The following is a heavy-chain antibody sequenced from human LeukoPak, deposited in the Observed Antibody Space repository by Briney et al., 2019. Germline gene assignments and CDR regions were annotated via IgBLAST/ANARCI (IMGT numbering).Heavy chain of an antibody. V-gene: IGHV1-18*01. Sequence: ASVKVSCKTSSYTFTSYGIIWVRQAPGQGLEWMGWISAYNGNRNYAQNLQGRVTMTTDTSTSTAYMELRSLRSDDTAVYYCARGGPGWDSSSWYNYWGQGTLVTVSS. D-gene: IGHD6-13*01. CDR1: SYTFTSYG. J-gene: IGHJ4*02. CDR2: ISAYNGNR. CDR3: ARGGPGWDSSSWYNY.